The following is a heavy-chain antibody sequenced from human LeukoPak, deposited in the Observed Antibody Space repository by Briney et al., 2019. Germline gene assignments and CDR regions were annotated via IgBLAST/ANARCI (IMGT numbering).Heavy chain of an antibody. D-gene: IGHD3-10*01. Sequence: SGPTLVNPTQTLTLTCTFSGFSLSTSGVGVGWIRQPPGKALEWFALIYWNDDKRYSPSLKSRLTITKDTSKYQVVLTMTNMDPVDTATYYCAYSHMVRGVYYFDYWGQGTLVTVSS. V-gene: IGHV2-5*01. CDR2: IYWNDDK. CDR3: AYSHMVRGVYYFDY. CDR1: GFSLSTSGVG. J-gene: IGHJ4*02.